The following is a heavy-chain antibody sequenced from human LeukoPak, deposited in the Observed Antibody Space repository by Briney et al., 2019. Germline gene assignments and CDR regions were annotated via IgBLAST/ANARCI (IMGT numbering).Heavy chain of an antibody. Sequence: GGSLGLSCAASGFTFSSSAMSWVRQAPGKGLEWVSSISGSGGSPYYADSVKGRFTISRDNAKNSLYLQMNSLRAEDTAVYYCAELGITMIGGVWGKGTTVTISS. V-gene: IGHV3-23*01. CDR2: ISGSGGSP. CDR1: GFTFSSSA. CDR3: AELGITMIGGV. J-gene: IGHJ6*04. D-gene: IGHD3-10*02.